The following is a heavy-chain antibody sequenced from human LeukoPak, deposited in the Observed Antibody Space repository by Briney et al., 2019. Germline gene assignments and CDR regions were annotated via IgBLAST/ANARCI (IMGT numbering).Heavy chain of an antibody. J-gene: IGHJ4*02. V-gene: IGHV4-39*01. CDR3: ASEYYDSSGYGFFDY. CDR1: GGSISSSSYY. Sequence: SETLSLTCTVSGGSISSSSYYWGWIRQPPGKGLEWIGSIYYSGSTYYNPSLKSRVTISVDTSKNQFSLKLSSVTAADTAVYYCASEYYDSSGYGFFDYWGQGTLVTVSP. D-gene: IGHD3-22*01. CDR2: IYYSGST.